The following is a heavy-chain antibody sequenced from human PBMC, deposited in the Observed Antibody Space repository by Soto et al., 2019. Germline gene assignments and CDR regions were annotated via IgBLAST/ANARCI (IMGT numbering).Heavy chain of an antibody. CDR1: GYTFTGYY. Sequence: GASVKVSCKASGYTFTGYYMHWVRQAPGQGLEWMGWINPNSGGTNYAQKFQGRVTITRDTSISTAYMELSRLRSDDTAVYYCAREFREGFDWFHTYYYYGMDVWGQGTTVTVSS. D-gene: IGHD3-9*01. V-gene: IGHV1-2*02. J-gene: IGHJ6*02. CDR2: INPNSGGT. CDR3: AREFREGFDWFHTYYYYGMDV.